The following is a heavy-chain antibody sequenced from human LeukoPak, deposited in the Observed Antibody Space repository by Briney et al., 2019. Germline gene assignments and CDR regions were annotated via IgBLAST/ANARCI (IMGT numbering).Heavy chain of an antibody. D-gene: IGHD6-13*01. CDR1: GFTFSSYW. CDR3: ARAAHSSSAF. V-gene: IGHV3-7*01. CDR2: IKQDGSER. J-gene: IGHJ4*02. Sequence: AGGSLRLSCAASGFTFSSYWMSWVRQAPGRGLEWVASIKQDGSERYYVDSVKGRFTISRDNAKNSLYLQMDSLRAEDTAVYYCARAAHSSSAFWGQGTLVTVSS.